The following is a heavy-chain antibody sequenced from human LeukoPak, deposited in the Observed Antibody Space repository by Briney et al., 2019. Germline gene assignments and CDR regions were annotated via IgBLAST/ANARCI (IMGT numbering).Heavy chain of an antibody. Sequence: GGSLRLSCVGSGFTFRSHAMSWVRQAPEKGLEFVSGIYENGGTTYYADSVKGRFSISRDNSKNTLYLQMDSLRGEDTAVYYCAKEFRIGYSAQFYLWGQGALVTVSS. D-gene: IGHD2-21*01. CDR2: IYENGGTT. V-gene: IGHV3-23*01. CDR1: GFTFRSHA. J-gene: IGHJ4*01. CDR3: AKEFRIGYSAQFYL.